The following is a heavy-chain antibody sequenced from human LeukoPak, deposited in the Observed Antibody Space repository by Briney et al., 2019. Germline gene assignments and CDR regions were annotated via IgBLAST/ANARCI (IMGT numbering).Heavy chain of an antibody. J-gene: IGHJ6*03. Sequence: ASVKVSCKASGYTFTSYGISWVRQAPGQGLEWMGWVTPNSGGTNYAQKFQGRVTITADESTSTAYMELSSLRSEDTAVYYCARSGYSGRRGYYYYYMDVWGKGTTVTISS. CDR3: ARSGYSGRRGYYYYYMDV. D-gene: IGHD5-12*01. CDR1: GYTFTSYG. CDR2: VTPNSGGT. V-gene: IGHV1-18*01.